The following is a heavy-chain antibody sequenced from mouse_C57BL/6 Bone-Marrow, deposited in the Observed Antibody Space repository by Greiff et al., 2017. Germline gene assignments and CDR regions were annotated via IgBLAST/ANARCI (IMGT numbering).Heavy chain of an antibody. J-gene: IGHJ1*03. CDR1: GFTFSDYY. V-gene: IGHV5-12*01. CDR3: ARGIYYYGSSYPYWYCDV. Sequence: EVKLVESGGGLVQPGGSLKLSCAASGFTFSDYYMYWVRQTPEKRLEWVAYISNGGGSTYYPDTVKGRFTISRDNAENTLYLQMSRLKSEDTAMYYCARGIYYYGSSYPYWYCDVWGTGTTVTVAS. CDR2: ISNGGGST. D-gene: IGHD1-1*01.